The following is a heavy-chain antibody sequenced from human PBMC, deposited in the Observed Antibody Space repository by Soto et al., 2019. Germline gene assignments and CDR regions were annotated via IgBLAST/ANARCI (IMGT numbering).Heavy chain of an antibody. CDR1: GFTFSSYS. CDR3: ARAGELGQPSYYLDY. CDR2: ISSSSSYI. D-gene: IGHD7-27*01. Sequence: GGSLRLSCAASGFTFSSYSMNWVRQAPGKGLEWVSSISSSSSYIYYADTVKGRFTISRDNAKNSLYLQMNSLRDEDTAVYYARAGELGQPSYYLDYWGQGTLVTVSS. V-gene: IGHV3-21*01. J-gene: IGHJ4*02.